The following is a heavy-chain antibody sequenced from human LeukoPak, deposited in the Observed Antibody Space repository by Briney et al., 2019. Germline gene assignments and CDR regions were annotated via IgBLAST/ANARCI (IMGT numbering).Heavy chain of an antibody. CDR2: ISYDGTNK. J-gene: IGHJ6*02. CDR1: GFTFSSHG. CDR3: AKDLEQQLPLYSAMDV. V-gene: IGHV3-30*18. D-gene: IGHD6-13*01. Sequence: GSLRLSCAASGFTFSSHGMHWVRQAPGRGLEWVAVISYDGTNKYSVDSVKGRFTISRDNSKNTMYLQMNSLRAEDTAVYYCAKDLEQQLPLYSAMDVWGQGTTVTVSS.